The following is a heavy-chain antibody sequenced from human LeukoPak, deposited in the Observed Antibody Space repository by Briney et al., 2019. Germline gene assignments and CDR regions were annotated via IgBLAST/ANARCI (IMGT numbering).Heavy chain of an antibody. Sequence: PSETLSLTCAVYGGSFSGYYWSWIRQPPGKGLEWIGEINHSGSTNYNPSLKSRVTISVDTSKNQFSLKLSSVTAADTAVYYCARVYSSSWYPENWFDPWGQGTLVTVSS. J-gene: IGHJ5*02. CDR1: GGSFSGYY. V-gene: IGHV4-34*01. CDR3: ARVYSSSWYPENWFDP. CDR2: INHSGST. D-gene: IGHD6-13*01.